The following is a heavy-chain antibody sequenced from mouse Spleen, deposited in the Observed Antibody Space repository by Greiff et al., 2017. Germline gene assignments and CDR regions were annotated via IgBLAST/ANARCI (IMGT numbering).Heavy chain of an antibody. CDR3: ARPGGNYDAMDY. Sequence: EVKLLESGGGLVQPGGSLKLSCAASGFDFSRYWMSWVRQAPGKGLEWIGEINPDSSTINYTPSLKDKFIISRDNAKNTLYLQMSKVRSEDTALYYCARPGGNYDAMDYWGQGTSVTVSS. D-gene: IGHD2-1*01. V-gene: IGHV4-1*02. J-gene: IGHJ4*01. CDR2: INPDSSTI. CDR1: GFDFSRYW.